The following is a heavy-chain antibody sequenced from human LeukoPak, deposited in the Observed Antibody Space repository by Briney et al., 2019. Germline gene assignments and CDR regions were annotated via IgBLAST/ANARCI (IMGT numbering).Heavy chain of an antibody. CDR1: GFTFSSYT. D-gene: IGHD6-25*01. CDR2: IGTSSTTI. CDR3: ARFAAGGSYYYYMDV. J-gene: IGHJ6*03. V-gene: IGHV3-48*01. Sequence: GGSLRLSCAASGFTFSSYTMNWVRQPPGKGPEWVSNIGTSSTTIYYADSVKGRLTISRDNAKNSLYLQMNSLRADDTAVYYCARFAAGGSYYYYMDVWGKGTTVTVSS.